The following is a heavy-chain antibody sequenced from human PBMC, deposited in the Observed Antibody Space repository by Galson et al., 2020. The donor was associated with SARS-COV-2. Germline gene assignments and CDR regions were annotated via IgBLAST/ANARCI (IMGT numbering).Heavy chain of an antibody. CDR1: GFSLSTSGMC. CDR3: AREIMITFGVVKYGMDV. J-gene: IGHJ6*01. V-gene: IGHV2-70*01. D-gene: IGHD3-16*01. CDR2: IHWDDDK. Sequence: SGPTLVKPTQTLTLTCTFSGFSLSTSGMCVSWIRQPPGKALEWLALIHWDDDKYYSTSLKTRLTISKDTSNNQVVLTMTSMDPVDTATYYCAREIMITFGVVKYGMDVWGQWTTVTVAS.